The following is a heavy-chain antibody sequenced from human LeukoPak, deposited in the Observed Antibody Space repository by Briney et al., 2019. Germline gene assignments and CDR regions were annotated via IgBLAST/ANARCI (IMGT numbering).Heavy chain of an antibody. J-gene: IGHJ4*02. CDR1: GYTFTSYG. D-gene: IGHD3-22*01. CDR2: ISAYNGNT. Sequence: ASVKVSCKASGYTFTSYGISWMRQAPGQGLEWMGWISAYNGNTNYAQKLQGRVTMTTDTSTSTAYMELRSLRSDDTAVYYCARAQYYYDSSGYSQFDYWGQGTLVTVSS. CDR3: ARAQYYYDSSGYSQFDY. V-gene: IGHV1-18*01.